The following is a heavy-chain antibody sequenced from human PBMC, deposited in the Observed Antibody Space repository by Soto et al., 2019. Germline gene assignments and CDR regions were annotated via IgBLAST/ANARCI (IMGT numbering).Heavy chain of an antibody. CDR3: ARDLSSPPWEAYQLQGGGYFHYGMDV. D-gene: IGHD2-2*01. CDR2: ISAYKVNT. V-gene: IGHV1-18*04. J-gene: IGHJ6*02. CDR1: GYTFTNYG. Sequence: ASVKVSCKASGYTFTNYGISWVRQAPGQGLEWMGWISAYKVNTHYAQKFQGRVTMTTDTSTKTAYMDLRSLRSDDTAVYFCARDLSSPPWEAYQLQGGGYFHYGMDVWGQGTTVTVSS.